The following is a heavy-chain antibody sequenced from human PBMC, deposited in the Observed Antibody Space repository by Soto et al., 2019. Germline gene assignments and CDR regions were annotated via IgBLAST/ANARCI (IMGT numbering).Heavy chain of an antibody. CDR1: GFTFNNHA. D-gene: IGHD1-1*01. CDR2: MSYDGRNK. J-gene: IGHJ6*02. CDR3: ARSRGYSNYYYYGMDV. V-gene: IGHV3-30*04. Sequence: QVQLVESGGGVVQPGRSLRLSCGASGFTFNNHAMHWVHQAPGKGLEWVAVMSYDGRNKYYADSVKGRFTISKDNSKNTLYLQTNSVRADDTAVYYCARSRGYSNYYYYGMDVWGQGTTVSVSS.